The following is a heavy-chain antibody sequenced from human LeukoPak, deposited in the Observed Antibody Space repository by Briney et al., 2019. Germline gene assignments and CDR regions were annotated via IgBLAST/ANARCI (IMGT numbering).Heavy chain of an antibody. CDR2: IYYSGST. D-gene: IGHD3-10*01. Sequence: PSETLSLTCTVSGGSISSYYWSWIRQPPGKGLEWIGYIYYSGSTNYNPSLKSRVTISVDTSKNQFSLKLSSVTAADTAVYYCARGPGWLGESALDYWGQGTLVTVSS. V-gene: IGHV4-59*01. CDR3: ARGPGWLGESALDY. CDR1: GGSISSYY. J-gene: IGHJ4*02.